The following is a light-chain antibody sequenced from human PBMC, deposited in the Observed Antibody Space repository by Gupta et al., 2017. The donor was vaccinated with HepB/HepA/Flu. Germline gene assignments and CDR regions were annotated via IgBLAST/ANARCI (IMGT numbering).Light chain of an antibody. CDR3: ETWDTKV. CDR1: SGHSSYI. J-gene: IGLJ2*01. V-gene: IGLV4-60*03. CDR2: VEGSGNS. Sequence: QPVLTQSSSASASLGSSVKLTCTLSSGHSSYIIAWHQQQPGKAPRYLMKVEGSGNSNKGSGVPDRFSGSSSGADRPLTIANLQAEDEADYYCETWDTKVFGGGTKVTVL.